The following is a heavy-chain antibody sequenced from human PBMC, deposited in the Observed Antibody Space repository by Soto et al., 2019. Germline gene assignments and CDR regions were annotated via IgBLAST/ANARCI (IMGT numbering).Heavy chain of an antibody. CDR1: GGTFNSYT. D-gene: IGHD3-22*01. CDR3: ARGRYYYDISGSLDY. J-gene: IGHJ4*02. Sequence: QVQLVQSGAEVKKPGSSVKVSCKASGGTFNSYTISWVRQAPGQGLEWMGRIIPILGIANYAQKFQGRVTINADKSTSTGYMELSSLRYEDTAVYYCARGRYYYDISGSLDYWGQGTLVTVSS. CDR2: IIPILGIA. V-gene: IGHV1-69*02.